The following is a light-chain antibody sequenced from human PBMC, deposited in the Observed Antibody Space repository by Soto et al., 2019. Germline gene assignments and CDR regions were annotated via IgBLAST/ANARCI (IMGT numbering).Light chain of an antibody. CDR2: DVA. CDR1: TSDVGSYNY. CDR3: RAYTNSRDV. Sequence: QSALAQPASVSGSPGQSITIACTGTTSDVGSYNYVSWYQQYPGKPPKVVIYDVANRPSGVSNRFSGSKSGNTASLTISGLQAEDEADYYCRAYTNSRDVFGTGTKVTVL. J-gene: IGLJ1*01. V-gene: IGLV2-14*03.